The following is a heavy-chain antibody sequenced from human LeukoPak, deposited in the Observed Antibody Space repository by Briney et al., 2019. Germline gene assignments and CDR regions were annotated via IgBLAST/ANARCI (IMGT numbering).Heavy chain of an antibody. CDR3: ARGDEGATTPGPFDT. V-gene: IGHV3-21*01. Sequence: GGSLRLSCEGSGITFTSYNMNWVRQPPGRGLEWLSSISTSSSYIFYAESVQGRFTISRDNAKNSVYLQMNSLRADDTAVYYCARGDEGATTPGPFDTWGQGTLVTVFS. CDR1: GITFTSYN. CDR2: ISTSSSYI. D-gene: IGHD1-26*01. J-gene: IGHJ4*02.